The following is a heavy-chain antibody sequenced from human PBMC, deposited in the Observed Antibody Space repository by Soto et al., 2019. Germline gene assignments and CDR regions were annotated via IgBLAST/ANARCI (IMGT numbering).Heavy chain of an antibody. CDR1: GGSISSSSYY. CDR3: ARHHYYDSSGYFSPPYYFDY. V-gene: IGHV4-39*01. D-gene: IGHD3-22*01. J-gene: IGHJ4*02. Sequence: WETLSLTCTVSGGSISSSSYYWGWIRQPPGKGLEWIGSIYYSGSTYYNPSLKSRVTISVDTSKNQFSLKLSSVTAADTAVYYCARHHYYDSSGYFSPPYYFDYWGQGTLLTVSS. CDR2: IYYSGST.